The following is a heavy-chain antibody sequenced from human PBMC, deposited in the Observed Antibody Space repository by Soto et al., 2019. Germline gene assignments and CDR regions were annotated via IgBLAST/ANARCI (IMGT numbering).Heavy chain of an antibody. CDR1: GGSISSDDFF. CDR2: IYHSGTT. Sequence: QVQLQESGPGLVKPSETLSLSCNVSGGSISSDDFFWSWVRQHPARGLEWIGYIYHSGTTYYNPSLQSRITISVDTSKNQFSLKLRSVTAADTAVYFCARDEDHGSGRSGGMDVWCQGTAVTVS. D-gene: IGHD3-10*01. CDR3: ARDEDHGSGRSGGMDV. J-gene: IGHJ6*02. V-gene: IGHV4-31*03.